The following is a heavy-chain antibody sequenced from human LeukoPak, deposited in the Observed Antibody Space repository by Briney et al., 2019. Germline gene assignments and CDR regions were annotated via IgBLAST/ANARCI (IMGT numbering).Heavy chain of an antibody. D-gene: IGHD5-12*01. CDR1: GFSLSNAQMG. V-gene: IGHV2-26*02. CDR3: ARGASGYGGYDS. J-gene: IGHJ4*02. CDR2: IVSNDEK. Sequence: SGPTLVNPTETLTLTCSVSGFSLSNAQMGVGWFRQPPGKALEWLAHIVSNDEKAYRTSLKSRLTISKDTSKRQVVLTMSNMDPVDTATYYCARGASGYGGYDSWGQGTLVTVSS.